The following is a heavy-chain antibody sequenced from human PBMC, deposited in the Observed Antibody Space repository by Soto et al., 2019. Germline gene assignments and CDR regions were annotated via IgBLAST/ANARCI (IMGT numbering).Heavy chain of an antibody. D-gene: IGHD3-22*01. V-gene: IGHV3-15*01. CDR2: IKSKTDGGTT. CDR3: TTDFIRFHYDSSGYAY. Sequence: GGSRRLSCAASGFTFSNALMSWVGQAPGKGLEWVGRIKSKTDGGTTDYAAPVKGRFTISRDDSKNTLYLQMNSLKTEDTAVYYCTTDFIRFHYDSSGYAYWGQGTLVTVSS. J-gene: IGHJ4*02. CDR1: GFTFSNAL.